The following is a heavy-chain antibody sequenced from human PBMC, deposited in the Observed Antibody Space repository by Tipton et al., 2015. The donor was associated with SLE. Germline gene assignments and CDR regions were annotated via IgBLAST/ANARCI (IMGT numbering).Heavy chain of an antibody. D-gene: IGHD5-12*01. V-gene: IGHV3-11*04. CDR3: VRARGSSNFDPPGY. Sequence: QVQLVQSGGGLVKPGGSLRLSCAVSGFTFSDNYMTWIRQAPGKGLEWVSYISSSGGTKKYADSVKGRFTISRDNANNSLYLQMNNLRAGDTAAYYCVRARGSSNFDPPGYWGQGTLVTVSS. J-gene: IGHJ4*02. CDR1: GFTFSDNY. CDR2: ISSSGGTK.